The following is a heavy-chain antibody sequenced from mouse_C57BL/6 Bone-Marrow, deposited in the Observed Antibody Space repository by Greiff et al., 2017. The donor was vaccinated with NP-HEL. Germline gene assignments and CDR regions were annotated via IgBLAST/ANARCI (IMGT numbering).Heavy chain of an antibody. D-gene: IGHD4-1*01. Sequence: VQLQQSGPGLVQPSQSLSITCTVSGFSLTSYGVHWVRQSPGKGLEWLGVIWSGGSTDYNAAFISRLSISKDNSKSQVFFKMNSLQADDTAIYYCARMAGTEYFDYWGQGTTLTVSS. CDR2: IWSGGST. V-gene: IGHV2-2*01. J-gene: IGHJ2*01. CDR1: GFSLTSYG. CDR3: ARMAGTEYFDY.